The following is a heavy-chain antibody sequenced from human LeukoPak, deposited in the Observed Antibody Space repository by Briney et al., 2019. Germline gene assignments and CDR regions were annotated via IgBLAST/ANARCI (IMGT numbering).Heavy chain of an antibody. CDR3: ASKGYGDYPVDY. V-gene: IGHV4-34*01. CDR1: GGSFSGYY. CDR2: INHSGST. D-gene: IGHD4-17*01. J-gene: IGHJ4*02. Sequence: PSETLSLTCAVYGGSFSGYYWSWIRQPPGKGLEWIGEINHSGSTNYNPSLKSRVTISVDTSKNQFSLKLSSVTAADTAVYYCASKGYGDYPVDYWGQGTLVTVSS.